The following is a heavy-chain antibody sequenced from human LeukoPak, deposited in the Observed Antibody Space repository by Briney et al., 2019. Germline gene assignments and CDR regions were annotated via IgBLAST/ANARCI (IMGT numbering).Heavy chain of an antibody. CDR1: GGSISSYY. V-gene: IGHV4-4*09. D-gene: IGHD6-13*01. CDR3: ARTRLRAAADYYFDY. J-gene: IGHJ4*02. CDR2: IYTSGST. Sequence: PSETLSLTCTVSGGSISSYYWSWIRQPPGKGLEWIGYIYTSGSTNYNPSLKSRVTISVDTSKNQFSLKLSSATAADTAVYYCARTRLRAAADYYFDYWGQGTLVTVSS.